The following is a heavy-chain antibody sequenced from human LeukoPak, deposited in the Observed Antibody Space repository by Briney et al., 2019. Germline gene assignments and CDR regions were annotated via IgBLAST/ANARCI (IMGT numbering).Heavy chain of an antibody. CDR2: INAGNGNT. CDR3: VRCPPSYYYGMDV. Sequence: ASVKVSCKASGYTFTSYAMHWVRQAPGQRLEWMGWINAGNGNTKYSQKFQGRVTITRDTSASTAYMELSSLRSEDTAVCYCVRCPPSYYYGMDVWGKGTTVTVSS. J-gene: IGHJ6*04. V-gene: IGHV1-3*01. CDR1: GYTFTSYA.